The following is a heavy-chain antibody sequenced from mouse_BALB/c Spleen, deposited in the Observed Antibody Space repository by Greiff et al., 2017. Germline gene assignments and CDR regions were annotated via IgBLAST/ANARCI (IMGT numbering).Heavy chain of an antibody. CDR2: IYPSDSYT. CDR1: GYTFTSYW. Sequence: QVQLQQPGAELVRPGASVKLSCKASGYTFTSYWINWVKQRPGQGLEWIGNIYPSDSYTNYNQKFKDKATLTVDKSSSTAYMQLSSPTSEDSAVYYCTRRYDWAMDYWGQGTSVTVSS. CDR3: TRRYDWAMDY. V-gene: IGHV1-69*02. D-gene: IGHD2-14*01. J-gene: IGHJ4*01.